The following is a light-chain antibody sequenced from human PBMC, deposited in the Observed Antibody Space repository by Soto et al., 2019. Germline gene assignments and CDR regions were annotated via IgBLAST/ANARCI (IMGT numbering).Light chain of an antibody. CDR2: EVS. Sequence: QSALTQSASVSGSPGQSITISCTGTSSDIGGYNYVSWYQQHPDKAPKLMIFEVSNRPSGVSNRFSGSKSGNTASLTISGLPPEDEADYYCSSYTTSSTVAFGGGTKVTVL. CDR1: SSDIGGYNY. V-gene: IGLV2-14*01. CDR3: SSYTTSSTVA. J-gene: IGLJ2*01.